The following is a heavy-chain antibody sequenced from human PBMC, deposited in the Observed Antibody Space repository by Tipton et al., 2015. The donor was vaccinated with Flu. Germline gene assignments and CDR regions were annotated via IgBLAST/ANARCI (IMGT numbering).Heavy chain of an antibody. CDR2: IYPRDSDT. CDR1: GYTFGNYW. J-gene: IGHJ4*02. CDR3: ARQDCSSGTCYIDY. Sequence: QLVQSGAEVKKPGESLKISCKGSGYTFGNYWIGWVRQMPGKGLEWMGIIYPRDSDTRYSPSFQGQVTISADKSSNTAYLQWSSLKASDTAIYYCARQDCSSGTCYIDYWGQGTLITVSS. V-gene: IGHV5-51*01. D-gene: IGHD2-2*02.